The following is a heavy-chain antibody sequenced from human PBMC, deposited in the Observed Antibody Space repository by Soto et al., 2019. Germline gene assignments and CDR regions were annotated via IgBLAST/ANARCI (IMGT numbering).Heavy chain of an antibody. CDR1: GGTFSSYA. CDR3: ARAPRWNAGSQYNWFDP. D-gene: IGHD1-1*01. V-gene: IGHV1-69*01. J-gene: IGHJ5*02. Sequence: QVQLVQSGAEVKKPGSSVKVSCKASGGTFSSYAISWVRQAPGQGLEWMGGIIPIFGTANYAQKFQGRVTITADESTSTAYMELSSLRSEDTAVYYCARAPRWNAGSQYNWFDPWGQGTLVTVSS. CDR2: IIPIFGTA.